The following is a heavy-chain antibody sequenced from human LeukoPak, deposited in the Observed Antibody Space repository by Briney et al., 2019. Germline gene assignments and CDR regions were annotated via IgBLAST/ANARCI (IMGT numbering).Heavy chain of an antibody. CDR3: ARDLVPYAFDI. D-gene: IGHD2-8*02. V-gene: IGHV3-33*01. CDR2: IWDDGNNK. Sequence: PGGSLRLSCAASGFSFSNHGMHWVRQAPGKRLEWVAVIWDDGNNKRYANSVNGRFTISRDNSENTLYLQMNGLTAEDTAMYYCARDLVPYAFDIWGQGTMVTVSS. J-gene: IGHJ3*02. CDR1: GFSFSNHG.